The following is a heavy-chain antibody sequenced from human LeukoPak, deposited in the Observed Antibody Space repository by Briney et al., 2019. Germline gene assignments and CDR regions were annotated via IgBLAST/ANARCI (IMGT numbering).Heavy chain of an antibody. J-gene: IGHJ4*02. CDR3: ARGRGLLWFGEFGAYYFDY. CDR1: GGSFSGYY. V-gene: IGHV4-34*01. D-gene: IGHD3-10*01. Sequence: PSETLSLTCAVYGGSFSGYYWSWIRQPPGKGLEWIGEINHSGSTNYNPSLKSRVTISVDTSKNQFSLKLSSVTAADTAVYYCARGRGLLWFGEFGAYYFDYWGQGTLVTVSS. CDR2: INHSGST.